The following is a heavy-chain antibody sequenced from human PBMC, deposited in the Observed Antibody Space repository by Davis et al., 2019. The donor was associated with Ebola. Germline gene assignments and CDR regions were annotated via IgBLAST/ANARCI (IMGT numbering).Heavy chain of an antibody. D-gene: IGHD1-26*01. V-gene: IGHV3-7*03. Sequence: GESLKISCATSGFTFSVSAIHWVRQAPGKGLEWVANIKQDGSEKYYVDSVKGRFTISRDNAKNSLYLQMNSLKTEDTAVYYCATIVGATMGSNYYYGMDVWGQGTTVTASS. CDR3: ATIVGATMGSNYYYGMDV. J-gene: IGHJ6*02. CDR2: IKQDGSEK. CDR1: GFTFSVSA.